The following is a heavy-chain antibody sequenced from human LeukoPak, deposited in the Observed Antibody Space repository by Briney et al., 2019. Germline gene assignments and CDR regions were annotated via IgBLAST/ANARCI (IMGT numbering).Heavy chain of an antibody. CDR3: AKDGRTRTPSGFDY. CDR1: GFTFGRYW. V-gene: IGHV3-74*01. J-gene: IGHJ4*02. CDR2: ITTDGSGT. D-gene: IGHD1-1*01. Sequence: GGSLRLSCADSGFTFGRYWMHWVRQAPGKGLVWVSHITTDGSGTSYADSVKGRFTISRDNAKNTLYLQMNSLRAEDTAVYYCAKDGRTRTPSGFDYWGQGTLVTVSS.